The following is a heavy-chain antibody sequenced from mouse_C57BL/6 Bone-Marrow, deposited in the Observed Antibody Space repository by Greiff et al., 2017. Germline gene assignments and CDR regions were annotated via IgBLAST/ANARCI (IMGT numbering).Heavy chain of an antibody. V-gene: IGHV7-3*01. CDR1: GFTFTDYY. CDR3: ARYIYYFYLDY. CDR2: IRNKANGYTT. D-gene: IGHD1-1*01. J-gene: IGHJ2*01. Sequence: DVQLQESGGGLVQPGGSLSLSCAASGFTFTDYYMSWVRQPPGKALEWLGFIRNKANGYTTEYSASVKGRFTISRDNSQSILYLQMNALRAEDSATYYCARYIYYFYLDYWGQGTTLTVSS.